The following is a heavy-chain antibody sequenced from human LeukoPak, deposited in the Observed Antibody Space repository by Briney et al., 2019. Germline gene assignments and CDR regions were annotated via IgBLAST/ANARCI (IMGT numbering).Heavy chain of an antibody. J-gene: IGHJ4*02. D-gene: IGHD6-19*01. CDR2: IKGSGGGS. Sequence: QPGGSLRLSCAASGFTFSSYAMSWVRQAPGRGLEWVSSIKGSGGGSSYADSVKGRFTISRDNSKNTVYLQMDSLRVEDTAVYYCGKTTTGYSSGRYPGWPVDYWGQGTLVTVSS. CDR1: GFTFSSYA. V-gene: IGHV3-23*01. CDR3: GKTTTGYSSGRYPGWPVDY.